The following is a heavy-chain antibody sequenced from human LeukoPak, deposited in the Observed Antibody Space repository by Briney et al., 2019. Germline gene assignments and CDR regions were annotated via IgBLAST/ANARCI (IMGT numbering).Heavy chain of an antibody. CDR1: GYTFTGYY. V-gene: IGHV1-2*02. Sequence: ASVKVSCKASGYTFTGYYMHWVRQAPGQGLEWMGWINPNSGGTNYAQKFQGRVTMTRDTSISTAYMELSRLRSDDTAVYYCAREGYCSSTSCYGNWFDPWGQGTLVTVSS. CDR3: AREGYCSSTSCYGNWFDP. CDR2: INPNSGGT. J-gene: IGHJ5*02. D-gene: IGHD2-2*01.